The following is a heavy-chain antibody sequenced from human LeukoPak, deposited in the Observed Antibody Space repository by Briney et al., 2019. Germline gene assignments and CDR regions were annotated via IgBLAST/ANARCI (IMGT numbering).Heavy chain of an antibody. Sequence: PSETLSLTCTVSRGSISYYYWSWIRQPPGKGLEWVSAISGSGGSTYYADSVKGRFTISRDNSKNTLYLQMNSLRAEDTAVYYCAKDLRGWYPYYFDYWGQGTLVTVSS. CDR1: RGSISYYY. J-gene: IGHJ4*02. V-gene: IGHV3-23*01. D-gene: IGHD6-19*01. CDR2: ISGSGGST. CDR3: AKDLRGWYPYYFDY.